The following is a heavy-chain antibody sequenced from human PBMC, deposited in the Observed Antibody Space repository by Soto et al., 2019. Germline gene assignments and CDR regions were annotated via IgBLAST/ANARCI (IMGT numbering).Heavy chain of an antibody. CDR3: AKWPVGASRNWFDP. V-gene: IGHV5-51*01. D-gene: IGHD1-26*01. Sequence: PGESLKISCKGSGYSFTSSWIGWVRQMPGKGLEWMGIIYPGDSDTRYSPSFQGQVTISADKSISTAYLQWSSLKASDTAMYYCAKWPVGASRNWFDPGAREPWSPSPQ. CDR2: IYPGDSDT. J-gene: IGHJ5*02. CDR1: GYSFTSSW.